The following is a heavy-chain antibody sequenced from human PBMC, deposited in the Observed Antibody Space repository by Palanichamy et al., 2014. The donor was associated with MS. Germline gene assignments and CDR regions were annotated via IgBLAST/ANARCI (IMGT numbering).Heavy chain of an antibody. CDR1: GYTFSSYD. CDR2: ISAYNGYT. V-gene: IGHV1-18*01. CDR3: ARSYSMDV. Sequence: QVQLVQSGAEVKKPGASVKVSCKASGYTFSSYDISWVRQAPGQGLEWMGWISAYNGYTEYAQKIEDRVTMSTDASTSTVYMELRSLRSDDTAVYYCARSYSMDVWGQGTTVVVTS. J-gene: IGHJ6*02.